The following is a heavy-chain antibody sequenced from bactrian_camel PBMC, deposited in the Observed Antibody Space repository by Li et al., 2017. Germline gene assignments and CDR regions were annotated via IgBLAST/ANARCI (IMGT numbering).Heavy chain of an antibody. CDR3: AAESREVVTYRCPDDFGY. D-gene: IGHD7*01. V-gene: IGHV3S53*01. CDR1: GDTRSRLC. CDR2: IDRDGET. Sequence: QVQLVESGGGSVQPGGSLRLSCVVSGDTRSRLCMAWYRQAPGKEREGVAGIDRDGETTYAESVKGRFIISRDDAKTTLYLQMNNLKPEDTAMYYCAAESREVVTYRCPDDFGYWGQGTQVTVS. J-gene: IGHJ6*01.